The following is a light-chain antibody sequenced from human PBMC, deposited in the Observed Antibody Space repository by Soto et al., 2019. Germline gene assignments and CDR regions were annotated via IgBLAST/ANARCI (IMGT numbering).Light chain of an antibody. V-gene: IGKV3-15*01. CDR1: QSVSGK. CDR2: DAS. Sequence: EIVMTQSPDTLSLSPGERATLSCRASQSVSGKLAWYQHRPGQAPRLLIYDASIRATGIPARFSGSASGTVFTLNISSLQSEDFALYYCQQYYSTPYTFGQGTKLEIK. CDR3: QQYYSTPYT. J-gene: IGKJ2*01.